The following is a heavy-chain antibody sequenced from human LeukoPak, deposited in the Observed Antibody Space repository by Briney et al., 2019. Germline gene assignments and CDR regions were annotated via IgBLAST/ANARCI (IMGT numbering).Heavy chain of an antibody. CDR2: INAGNGNT. D-gene: IGHD6-19*01. J-gene: IGHJ4*02. CDR1: GYTFTSYA. V-gene: IGHV1-3*01. CDR3: ARALINIAVAGTGRHFDY. Sequence: ASVKVSRKASGYTFTSYAMHWVRQAPGQRLEWMGWINAGNGNTKYSQKFQGRVTITRDTSASTAYMELSSLRSGDTAVYYCARALINIAVAGTGRHFDYWGQGTLVTVSS.